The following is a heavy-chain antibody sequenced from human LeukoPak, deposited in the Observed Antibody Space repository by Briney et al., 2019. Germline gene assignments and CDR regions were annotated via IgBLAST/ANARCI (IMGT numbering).Heavy chain of an antibody. CDR2: VNPYNDKT. CDR3: ARGRRLRGVDSQPSHYYFCMDV. J-gene: IGHJ6*03. Sequence: ASVKLSCKVSSYTFNICDNMWVRQATGQGPEWMGWVNPYNDKTVYAPKFQGRVSISSNNSINTAYMEFSGLKSDDKAVYYCARGRRLRGVDSQPSHYYFCMDVWGGGTTVTVSS. CDR1: SYTFNICD. V-gene: IGHV1-8*03. D-gene: IGHD3-10*01.